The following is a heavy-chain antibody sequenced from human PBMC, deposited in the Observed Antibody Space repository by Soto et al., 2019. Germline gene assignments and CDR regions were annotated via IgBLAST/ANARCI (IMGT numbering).Heavy chain of an antibody. D-gene: IGHD1-26*01. CDR3: GRLGATETTWGTDS. V-gene: IGHV4-34*01. CDR2: ISHSGST. Sequence: SETLSLTCAVYGGSFSGYLWSWIRQTPGKGLEWIGEISHSGSTDYNPSLKSRVTVSEDTSKNQVPLKVSSVTAADTAVYYCGRLGATETTWGTDSWGQGSLVTVSS. J-gene: IGHJ4*02. CDR1: GGSFSGYL.